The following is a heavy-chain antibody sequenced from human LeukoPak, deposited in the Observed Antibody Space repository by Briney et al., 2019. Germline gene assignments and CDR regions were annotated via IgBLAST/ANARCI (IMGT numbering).Heavy chain of an antibody. Sequence: GGSLRLSCTASGFTLSSFGMHWVRQAPGKGLEWVAVISDDGSNTYYADSVKGRFTISRDNSKNTLYLQLNSLRTEDTAVYYCAKDADTATIIYWYFDLWGRGTLVTVSS. CDR1: GFTLSSFG. V-gene: IGHV3-30*18. D-gene: IGHD5-18*01. CDR3: AKDADTATIIYWYFDL. CDR2: ISDDGSNT. J-gene: IGHJ2*01.